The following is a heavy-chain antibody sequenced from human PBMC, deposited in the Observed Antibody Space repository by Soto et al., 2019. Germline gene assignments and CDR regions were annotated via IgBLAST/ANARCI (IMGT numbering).Heavy chain of an antibody. J-gene: IGHJ6*02. D-gene: IGHD3-3*01. Sequence: QVKLVQSGAEVKKPGASVKVSCKASGYTFTTFGISWVRQAPGQGLEWMGWISAYNGYTNYAQKLHGRVTMTTDTSTSTAYMALRSLRSDDTAVYYCARDPTIFGVVQNYGMDVWGQGTTVTVSS. V-gene: IGHV1-18*01. CDR3: ARDPTIFGVVQNYGMDV. CDR1: GYTFTTFG. CDR2: ISAYNGYT.